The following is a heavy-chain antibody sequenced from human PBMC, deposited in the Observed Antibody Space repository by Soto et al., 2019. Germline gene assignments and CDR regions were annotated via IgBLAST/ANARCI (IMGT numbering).Heavy chain of an antibody. CDR1: GFTFSSYA. V-gene: IGHV3-23*01. Sequence: GGSLRLSCAASGFTFSSYAMSWVRQAPGKGLEWVSAISGSGGSTYYADSVKGRFTISRDNSKNTLYLQMNSLRAEDTAVYYCAKGDGGWYFYWGDYWGQGTLVTVSS. D-gene: IGHD6-19*01. J-gene: IGHJ4*02. CDR3: AKGDGGWYFYWGDY. CDR2: ISGSGGST.